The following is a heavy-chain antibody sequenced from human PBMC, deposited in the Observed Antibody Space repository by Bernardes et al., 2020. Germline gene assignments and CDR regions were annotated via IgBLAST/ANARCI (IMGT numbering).Heavy chain of an antibody. Sequence: GGSLRLSCAASGFTFSSYAMSWVRQAPGKGLEWVSAISGSGGSTYYADSVKGRFTISRDNSKNTLYLQMNSLRAEDTAVYYCAKDLNPTYYDILTGYGGYYFDCWGQGTLVTVSS. J-gene: IGHJ4*01. D-gene: IGHD3-9*01. CDR2: ISGSGGST. CDR1: GFTFSSYA. V-gene: IGHV3-23*01. CDR3: AKDLNPTYYDILTGYGGYYFDC.